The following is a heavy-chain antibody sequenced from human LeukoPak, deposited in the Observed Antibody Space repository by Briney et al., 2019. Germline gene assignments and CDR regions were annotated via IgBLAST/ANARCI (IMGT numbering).Heavy chain of an antibody. D-gene: IGHD6-13*01. J-gene: IGHJ4*02. V-gene: IGHV4-59*12. CDR2: IYYSGST. CDR1: GGSISSYY. CDR3: ARPKGMVAAAGYFDY. Sequence: SETLSLTCTVSGGSISSYYWSWIRQPPGKGLEWIGYIYYSGSTNYNPSLKSRVTISVDTSKSQFSLKLSSVTAADTAVYYCARPKGMVAAAGYFDYWGQGTLVTVSS.